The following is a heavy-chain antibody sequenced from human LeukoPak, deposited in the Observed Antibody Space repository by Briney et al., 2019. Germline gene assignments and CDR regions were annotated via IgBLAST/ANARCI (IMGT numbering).Heavy chain of an antibody. Sequence: PGRSLRLSCAASGFTFDDYAMHWVRQAPGKGLEWVSSISGSGGSRDYADSVRGRFTISRDNSRNTLYLQMTSLRAEDTAVYYCAKDLVTGSLDYWGQGTLVTVSS. D-gene: IGHD3-10*01. V-gene: IGHV3-9*01. J-gene: IGHJ4*02. CDR2: ISGSGGSR. CDR3: AKDLVTGSLDY. CDR1: GFTFDDYA.